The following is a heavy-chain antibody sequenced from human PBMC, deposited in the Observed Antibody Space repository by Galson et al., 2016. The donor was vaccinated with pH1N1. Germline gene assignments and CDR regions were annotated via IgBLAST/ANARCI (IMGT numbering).Heavy chain of an antibody. J-gene: IGHJ2*01. CDR1: GYTLTSYD. Sequence: SVKVSCKASGYTLTSYDINWVRQATGQGLEWMGWMNPNNGNADYAPKFQGRVTLTRNASINTAYMELSSLTSEDTAAHYCARGPVYWYFDLWGRGTPVIVSS. V-gene: IGHV1-8*01. CDR2: MNPNNGNA. CDR3: ARGPVYWYFDL.